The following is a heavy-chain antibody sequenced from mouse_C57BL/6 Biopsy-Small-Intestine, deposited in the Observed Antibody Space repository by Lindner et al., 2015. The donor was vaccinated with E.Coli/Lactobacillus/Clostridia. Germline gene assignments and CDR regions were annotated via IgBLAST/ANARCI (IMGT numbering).Heavy chain of an antibody. CDR3: ARRRLDYGGDAMDY. V-gene: IGHV1-54*01. J-gene: IGHJ4*01. CDR1: GYAFINYL. Sequence: VQLQESGGELVRPGTSVKMSCRASGYAFINYLIEWVKQRPGQGLEWIGVINPGSSDTNYTEKFKDKATLTADKSSSTAFMQLSSLTSEDSAVYFCARRRLDYGGDAMDYWGQGTSVIVSS. D-gene: IGHD2-4*01. CDR2: INPGSSDT.